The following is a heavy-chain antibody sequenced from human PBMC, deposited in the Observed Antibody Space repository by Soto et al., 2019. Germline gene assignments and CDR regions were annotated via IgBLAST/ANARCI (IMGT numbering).Heavy chain of an antibody. J-gene: IGHJ4*02. V-gene: IGHV4-30-4*01. CDR1: GGSISSGDYY. CDR3: ARCYSFGDYYFDY. Sequence: PSETLSLTCTVSGGSISSGDYYFICIRQPPWKGLELIGYIYYSGSTYYNPSLKSRVTISVDTSKNQFSLKLSSVTAADTAVYYCARCYSFGDYYFDYWGQGTLVTVSS. D-gene: IGHD2-21*02. CDR2: IYYSGST.